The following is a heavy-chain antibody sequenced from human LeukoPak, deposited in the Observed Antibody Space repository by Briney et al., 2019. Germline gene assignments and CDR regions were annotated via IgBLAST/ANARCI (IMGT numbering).Heavy chain of an antibody. J-gene: IGHJ6*04. Sequence: GGSLRLSCAASGFTFSSYGMHWVRQAPGKGLEWVAVIWYDGSNNYYAYSVKGRFTISRDNSKNTLYLQMNSLRAEDTAVYYCARERIVVVVAATPPAYYYYGMDVWGKGTTVTVSS. CDR3: ARERIVVVVAATPPAYYYYGMDV. V-gene: IGHV3-33*01. CDR2: IWYDGSNN. D-gene: IGHD2-15*01. CDR1: GFTFSSYG.